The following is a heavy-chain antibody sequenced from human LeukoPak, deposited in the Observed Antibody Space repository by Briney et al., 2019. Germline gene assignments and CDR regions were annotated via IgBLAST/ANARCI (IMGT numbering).Heavy chain of an antibody. D-gene: IGHD3-9*01. Sequence: PPGGSLRLSCAASGFTFSRYEMNWVRQAPGTGLEWVSYISRSGSHIYYADSVKGRFTISRDNAKNSLYLQMDSLRAEDTAIYYCARRDYDILTGYRDFDYWGQGTLVTVSS. CDR3: ARRDYDILTGYRDFDY. J-gene: IGHJ4*02. CDR1: GFTFSRYE. V-gene: IGHV3-48*03. CDR2: ISRSGSHI.